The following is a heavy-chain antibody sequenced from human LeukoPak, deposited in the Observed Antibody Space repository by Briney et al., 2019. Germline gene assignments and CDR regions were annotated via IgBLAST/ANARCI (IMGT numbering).Heavy chain of an antibody. V-gene: IGHV5-51*01. CDR1: GYSFTSYW. J-gene: IGHJ5*02. D-gene: IGHD2-2*01. CDR2: IYPGDSDT. CDR3: ATISTIVVVPAAVPSGWFDP. Sequence: GESLKISCKGSGYSFTSYWIGWVRQMPGKGLEWMGIIYPGDSDTRYSPSFQGQVTISADKSISTAYLQWSSLKASDTAMYYCATISTIVVVPAAVPSGWFDPWGQGTLVTVSS.